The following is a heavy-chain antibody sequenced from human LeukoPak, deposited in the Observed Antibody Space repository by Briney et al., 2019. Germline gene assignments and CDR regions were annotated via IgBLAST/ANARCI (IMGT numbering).Heavy chain of an antibody. J-gene: IGHJ4*02. V-gene: IGHV4-34*01. CDR1: GGSFSGAS. CDR2: INHSGST. Sequence: PSETLSLTCAVFGGSFSGASWTWIRQPPGKGLEWIGEINHSGSTNYNPSLKSRVTISLDSSKNQFSLRLTSVTAADTAVYYCARRLTITARNDLDSWGQGTLVTVS. CDR3: ARRLTITARNDLDS. D-gene: IGHD1-1*01.